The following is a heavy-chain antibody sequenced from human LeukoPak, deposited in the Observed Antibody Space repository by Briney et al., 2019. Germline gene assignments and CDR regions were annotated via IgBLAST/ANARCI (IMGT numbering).Heavy chain of an antibody. J-gene: IGHJ3*02. D-gene: IGHD1-26*01. CDR1: GGTFSSYA. CDR2: IIPIFGTA. V-gene: IGHV1-69*06. Sequence: ASAKVSCKASGGTFSSYAISWVRQAPGQGLEWMGGIIPIFGTANYAQKFQGRATITADKSTSTAYMELSSLRSEDTAVYYCARRSGSYNAFDIWGQGTMVTVSS. CDR3: ARRSGSYNAFDI.